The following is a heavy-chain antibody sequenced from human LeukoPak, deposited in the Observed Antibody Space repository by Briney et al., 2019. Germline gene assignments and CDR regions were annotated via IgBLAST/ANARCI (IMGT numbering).Heavy chain of an antibody. CDR2: ISGSDGGT. Sequence: GGCLRLSCAASGFTFNTYAMKWARQAPGKGLEWVSAISGSDGGTYYADSVKGRFTISRDNAKNTLYLQMSSLRAEDTAVYYCAREGLAAAADYWGQGTLVTVFS. V-gene: IGHV3-23*01. CDR3: AREGLAAAADY. D-gene: IGHD6-13*01. J-gene: IGHJ4*02. CDR1: GFTFNTYA.